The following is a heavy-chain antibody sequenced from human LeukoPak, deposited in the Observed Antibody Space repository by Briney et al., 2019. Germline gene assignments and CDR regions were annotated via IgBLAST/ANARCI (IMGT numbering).Heavy chain of an antibody. V-gene: IGHV3-49*04. J-gene: IGHJ4*02. CDR3: TRVTYYYDNSGYFHFDS. CDR2: IRRKAHGGTT. D-gene: IGHD3-22*01. CDR1: GFTFGDYA. Sequence: GSLRLSCTTSGFTFGDYAMSWVRQAPGKGLEWVSFIRRKAHGGTTEYAASLKGRFSSSRDDSKSIAYLQMNSLKTEDTAVYFCTRVTYYYDNSGYFHFDSWGQGSLVTVSS.